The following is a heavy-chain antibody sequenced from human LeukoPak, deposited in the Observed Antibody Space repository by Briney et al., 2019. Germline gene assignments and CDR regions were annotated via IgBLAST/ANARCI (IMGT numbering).Heavy chain of an antibody. V-gene: IGHV3-23*01. Sequence: GSLRLSCAASGFAFSNCAMSWVRQAPGRGLEWVSAISVSGVSTYYADSVKGRFTISRDNSRNTLYLQMNSLRAEDTAIYYCAKDGNGSGTYYFDYWGQGTLVAVSS. J-gene: IGHJ4*02. D-gene: IGHD1-26*01. CDR2: ISVSGVST. CDR3: AKDGNGSGTYYFDY. CDR1: GFAFSNCA.